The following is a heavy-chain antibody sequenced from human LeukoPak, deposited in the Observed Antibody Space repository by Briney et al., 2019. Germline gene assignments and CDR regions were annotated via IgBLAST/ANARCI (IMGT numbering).Heavy chain of an antibody. CDR2: IIPILGIA. D-gene: IGHD3-10*01. J-gene: IGHJ4*02. CDR3: ARQLIGSGSYYPNHFDY. Sequence: ASVKVSCKASGGTFSSYAISWVRQAPGQGLEWMGRIIPILGIANYAQKFQGRVTITADKSTSTAYMELSSLRSEDTAVYYCARQLIGSGSYYPNHFDYWGQGTLVTVSS. CDR1: GGTFSSYA. V-gene: IGHV1-69*04.